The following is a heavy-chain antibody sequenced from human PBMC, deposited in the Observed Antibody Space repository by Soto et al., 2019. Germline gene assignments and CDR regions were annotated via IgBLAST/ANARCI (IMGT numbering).Heavy chain of an antibody. CDR1: GGSISSGGYY. D-gene: IGHD6-13*01. Sequence: PSETLSLTCTVSGGSISSGGYYWSWIREHPGKGLEWIGYIYYSGSTYSNPSLKSRVTISVDTSKNQLSRKLSSVTAADTAVYYCARAGYSSLYYYYGTDVWGQGTTVTVSS. CDR3: ARAGYSSLYYYYGTDV. V-gene: IGHV4-31*03. CDR2: IYYSGST. J-gene: IGHJ6*02.